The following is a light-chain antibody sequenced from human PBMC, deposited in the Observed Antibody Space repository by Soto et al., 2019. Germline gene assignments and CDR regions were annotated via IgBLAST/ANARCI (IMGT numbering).Light chain of an antibody. J-gene: IGKJ1*01. V-gene: IGKV1-5*03. CDR3: QQYDSYPGT. Sequence: DIHLTQSPATLSLSVVERATITCRASQSINRWLAWYQQKPGKAPKLLIYTASTIASGVPYRFSGSGSGTEFTLTISSLQPEDFATYYCQQYDSYPGTFGQGTKVDIK. CDR2: TAS. CDR1: QSINRW.